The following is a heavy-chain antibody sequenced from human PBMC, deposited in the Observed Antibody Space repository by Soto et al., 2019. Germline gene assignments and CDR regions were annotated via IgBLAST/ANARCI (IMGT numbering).Heavy chain of an antibody. CDR3: ARQGYSYGTYYYYYGMDV. D-gene: IGHD5-18*01. CDR1: GGSISSSSYY. CDR2: IYYSGST. Sequence: NPSETLSLTCTVSGGSISSSSYYWGWIRQPPGKGLEWIGSIYYSGSTYYNPSLKSRVTISVDTSKNQFSLKLSSVTAADTAVYYCARQGYSYGTYYYYYGMDVWGQGTTVTVSS. J-gene: IGHJ6*02. V-gene: IGHV4-39*01.